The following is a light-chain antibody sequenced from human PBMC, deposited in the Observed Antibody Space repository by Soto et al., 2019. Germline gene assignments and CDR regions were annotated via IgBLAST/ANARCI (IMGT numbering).Light chain of an antibody. CDR1: QSLLHSNGYNY. Sequence: DIVMTQSPVSLPVTPGQPASISCRSSQSLLHSNGYNYLDWYLQKPGQSPQLLIDLGSNRASGVPDRFSGSGSGTDFTLKISRVESEDVGVYYCKQALQTPFTFGRRTKLEIK. V-gene: IGKV2-28*01. J-gene: IGKJ2*01. CDR3: KQALQTPFT. CDR2: LGS.